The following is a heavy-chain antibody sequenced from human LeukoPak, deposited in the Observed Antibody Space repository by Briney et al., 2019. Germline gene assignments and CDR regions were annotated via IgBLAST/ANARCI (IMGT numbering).Heavy chain of an antibody. V-gene: IGHV4-30-4*01. CDR2: IYYSGST. Sequence: SETLSLTCTVSGGSISSGDYYWSWIRQPPGTGLEWIGYIYYSGSTYYNPSLKSRVTISVDTSKNQFSLKLSSVTAADTAVYYCARGVRGSYYDAFDIWGQGTMVTVSS. J-gene: IGHJ3*02. D-gene: IGHD1-26*01. CDR1: GGSISSGDYY. CDR3: ARGVRGSYYDAFDI.